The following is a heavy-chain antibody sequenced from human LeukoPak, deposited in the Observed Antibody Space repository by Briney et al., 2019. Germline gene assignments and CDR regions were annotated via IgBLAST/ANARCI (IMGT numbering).Heavy chain of an antibody. CDR1: GFTLSSFG. V-gene: IGHV3-23*01. J-gene: IGHJ4*02. CDR2: ISGSSGRT. D-gene: IGHD3-9*01. Sequence: GGSLRFSCATSGFTLSSFGMSWVPQAPGKGLEWVSAISGSSGRTYYADAVKGRFTFSRDISKNTVSLQINRLRADDTAMYHCAKDRFYDILTGYPDYWGQGTLVTVSS. CDR3: AKDRFYDILTGYPDY.